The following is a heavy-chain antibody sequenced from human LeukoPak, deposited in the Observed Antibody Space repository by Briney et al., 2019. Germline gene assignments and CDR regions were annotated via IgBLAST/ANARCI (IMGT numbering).Heavy chain of an antibody. D-gene: IGHD6-19*01. J-gene: IGHJ4*02. CDR1: GFTFSSYA. CDR3: AKGDQWLAFDY. Sequence: GRSLRLSCAASGFTFSSYAMHWVRQAPGKGLEWVAVISYDGSNKYYADSVKGRFTISRDNSKNTLYLQMNSLRAEDTAVYYCAKGDQWLAFDYWGQGTLVTVSS. CDR2: ISYDGSNK. V-gene: IGHV3-30-3*01.